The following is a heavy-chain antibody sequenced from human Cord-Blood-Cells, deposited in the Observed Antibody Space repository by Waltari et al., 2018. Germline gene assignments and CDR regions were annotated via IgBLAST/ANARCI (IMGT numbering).Heavy chain of an antibody. CDR3: ARDRVGWFDP. J-gene: IGHJ5*02. Sequence: EVQLVESGGGLVQPGGSLRLSCAASGLTVSSTYMNWVRQAPGKGLEWVSVIYSGGSTYYAESVKGRFTISRHNSKNTLYLQMNSLRAEDTAVYYCARDRVGWFDPWGQGTLVTVSS. CDR1: GLTVSSTY. CDR2: IYSGGST. V-gene: IGHV3-53*04.